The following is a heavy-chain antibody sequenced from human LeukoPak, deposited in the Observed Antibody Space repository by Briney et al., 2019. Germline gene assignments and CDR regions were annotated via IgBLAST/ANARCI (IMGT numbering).Heavy chain of an antibody. CDR2: IRIVGDEGT. V-gene: IGHV3-23*01. CDR1: GFTFSSYF. J-gene: IGHJ4*02. Sequence: GGSLRLSCAASGFTFSSYFMSWVRQAPGKGLEWVSTIRIVGDEGTHYADSVKGRFTISRDNSKNTLYLQMNSLRAEDTAVYYCARDYSSSWYNWGQGALVTVSS. CDR3: ARDYSSSWYN. D-gene: IGHD6-13*01.